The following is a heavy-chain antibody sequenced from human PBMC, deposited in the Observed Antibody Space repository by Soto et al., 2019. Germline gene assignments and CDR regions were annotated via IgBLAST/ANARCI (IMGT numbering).Heavy chain of an antibody. V-gene: IGHV3-9*01. CDR3: AKDTAVASPTIFYYFDY. Sequence: GGSLRLSCAASGFTFDDYAMHWVRQAPGKGLEWVSGISWNSGSIGYADSVKGRFTISRDNAKNSLYLQMNSLRAEDTALYYCAKDTAVASPTIFYYFDYWGQGTLVTVSS. CDR1: GFTFDDYA. D-gene: IGHD3-9*01. J-gene: IGHJ4*02. CDR2: ISWNSGSI.